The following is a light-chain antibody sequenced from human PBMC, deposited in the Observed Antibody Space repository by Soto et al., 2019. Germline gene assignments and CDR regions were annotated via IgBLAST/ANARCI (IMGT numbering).Light chain of an antibody. Sequence: EIVLTQSPATLSLSPGETASLSCRASQSAGSFLAWYQQKPGQAPRLLIYYISTRATGIPARFSGSGSGTEFTLTISSLQSEDFAAYYCQQYNNWPLWTFGQGTKVDI. V-gene: IGKV3D-15*01. J-gene: IGKJ1*01. CDR1: QSAGSF. CDR2: YIS. CDR3: QQYNNWPLWT.